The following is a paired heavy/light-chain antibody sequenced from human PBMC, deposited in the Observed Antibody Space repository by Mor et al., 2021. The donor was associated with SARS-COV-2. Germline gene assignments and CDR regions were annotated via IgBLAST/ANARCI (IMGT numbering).Heavy chain of an antibody. CDR1: GFIVSNKY. Sequence: EVRLVESGGGLVQPGGSLRLSCAGAGFIVSNKYMSWVRQAPGKGLEWVSFLYSDEIVHYTVSVKGRFTMSRDNSTDTLYLQMNSLRAEDTAVYYCARDSGFGGEYGDNWFDLWGQGTLVTVSS. J-gene: IGHJ5*02. D-gene: IGHD3-10*01. CDR2: LYSDEIV. V-gene: IGHV3-66*01. CDR3: ARDSGFGGEYGDNWFDL.
Light chain of an antibody. V-gene: IGKV3-20*01. Sequence: ENVLTQSPGTLSLSPGERATLSCRAGQNFSNNYLAWYQQKPGQAPRLLIHATFIRATGIPDRISGSGSGTDFTLTINRLQPEDSAVYYCQRYGTSLQYSFGQGTKLEIK. CDR2: ATF. CDR1: QNFSNNY. CDR3: QRYGTSLQYS. J-gene: IGKJ2*03.